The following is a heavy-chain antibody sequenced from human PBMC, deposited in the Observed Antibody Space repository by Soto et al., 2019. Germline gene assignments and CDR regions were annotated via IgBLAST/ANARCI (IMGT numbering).Heavy chain of an antibody. V-gene: IGHV3-23*01. J-gene: IGHJ4*02. CDR1: GFTFSSAA. D-gene: IGHD6-19*01. CDR2: ISDSDGST. Sequence: EVQLLESGGGLVQPGGSLRLSCAASGFTFSSAAMSWVRQAPGKGLEWVSGISDSDGSTYYADSVKGRLTISRDDSKNTLYLQMNSRRAEDTAGYYCARDRGQWMNPNYFDYWGQGTLVTVSS. CDR3: ARDRGQWMNPNYFDY.